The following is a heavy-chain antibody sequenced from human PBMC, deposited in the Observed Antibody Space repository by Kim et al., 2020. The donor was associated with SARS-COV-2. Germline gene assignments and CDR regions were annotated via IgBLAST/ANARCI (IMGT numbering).Heavy chain of an antibody. CDR1: GGTFSSYA. CDR3: ARVHGDIVVVPAARSDYYYYYGMDV. CDR2: IIPIFGTA. J-gene: IGHJ6*02. Sequence: SVKVSCKASGGTFSSYAISWVRQAPGQGLEWMGGIIPIFGTANYAQKFQGRVTITADESTSTAYMELSSLRSEDTAVYYCARVHGDIVVVPAARSDYYYYYGMDVWGQGTTVTVSS. V-gene: IGHV1-69*13. D-gene: IGHD2-2*01.